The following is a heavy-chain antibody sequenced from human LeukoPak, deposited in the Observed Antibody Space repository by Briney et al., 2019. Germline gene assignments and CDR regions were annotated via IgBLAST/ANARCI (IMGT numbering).Heavy chain of an antibody. CDR1: GFTFSSYA. Sequence: PGGSLRFSCAASGFTFSSYAMSWVRQAPGKGLEWVSAISGSGGSTYYADSVKGRFTISRDNSKNTLYLQMNSLRAEDTAVYYCAKDRAGDSGSYYDAFDIWGQGTMVTVSS. CDR3: AKDRAGDSGSYYDAFDI. V-gene: IGHV3-23*01. J-gene: IGHJ3*02. D-gene: IGHD1-26*01. CDR2: ISGSGGST.